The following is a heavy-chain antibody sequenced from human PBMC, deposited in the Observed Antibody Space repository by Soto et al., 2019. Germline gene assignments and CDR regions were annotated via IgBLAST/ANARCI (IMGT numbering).Heavy chain of an antibody. Sequence: QVQLVESGGGVVQPGRSLRLSCAASGFTFSNYGMHWVRQAPGKGLEWVAVISYDGGNQNYADSVKGRFIISRDNSKNTLYLQMNSLRPEDTAMYYCAKDSDLNPWGQGTLVTVSS. V-gene: IGHV3-30*18. CDR3: AKDSDLNP. CDR2: ISYDGGNQ. CDR1: GFTFSNYG. J-gene: IGHJ5*02.